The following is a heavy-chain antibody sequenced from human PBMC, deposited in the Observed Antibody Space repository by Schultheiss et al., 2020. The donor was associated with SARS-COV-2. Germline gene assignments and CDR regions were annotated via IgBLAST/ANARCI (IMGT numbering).Heavy chain of an antibody. J-gene: IGHJ6*02. D-gene: IGHD3-10*01. CDR1: GFTFSTYG. Sequence: GGSLRLSCAASGFTFSTYGMHWVRQAPGKGLEWVAVISYDGSNKYYADSVKGRFTISRDNAKNSLYLQMNSLRAEDTAVYYCARERPMVRGARYYYYGMDVWGQGTTVTVSS. V-gene: IGHV3-30*03. CDR3: ARERPMVRGARYYYYGMDV. CDR2: ISYDGSNK.